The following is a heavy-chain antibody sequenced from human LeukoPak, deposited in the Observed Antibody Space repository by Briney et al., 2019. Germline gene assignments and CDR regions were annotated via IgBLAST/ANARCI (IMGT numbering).Heavy chain of an antibody. J-gene: IGHJ5*02. D-gene: IGHD2-2*01. CDR2: ISGSGGST. Sequence: QTGGSLRLSCAASGFTFSSYAMSWVRQAPGKGLEWVSAISGSGGSTYYADSVKGRFTISRDNSKNTLYLQMNSLRAEDTAVYYCARAGDCSSTTCYQVGWFDPGGQGTLVTVSS. CDR1: GFTFSSYA. V-gene: IGHV3-23*01. CDR3: ARAGDCSSTTCYQVGWFDP.